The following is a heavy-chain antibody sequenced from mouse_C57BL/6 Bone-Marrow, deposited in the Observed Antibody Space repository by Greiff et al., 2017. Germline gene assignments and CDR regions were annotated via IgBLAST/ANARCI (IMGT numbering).Heavy chain of an antibody. D-gene: IGHD1-1*02. CDR3: ALPSGSYVGFAY. V-gene: IGHV14-3*01. CDR1: GFNFKNTY. Sequence: VQLQQSVAELVRPGASVKLSCTASGFNFKNTYMPWVKQRPEQGLEWIGRIDPANGNTKYPPKFQGKATITADKSSNTAYLQLSSLTSEDTAIYYCALPSGSYVGFAYWGQGTLVTVSA. J-gene: IGHJ3*01. CDR2: IDPANGNT.